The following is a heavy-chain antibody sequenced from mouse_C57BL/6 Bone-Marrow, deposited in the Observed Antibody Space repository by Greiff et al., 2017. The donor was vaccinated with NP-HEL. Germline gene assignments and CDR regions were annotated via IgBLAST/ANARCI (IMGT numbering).Heavy chain of an antibody. D-gene: IGHD2-5*01. CDR2: INPNNGGT. V-gene: IGHV1-26*01. Sequence: EVQLQQSGPELVKPGASVKISCKASGYTFTDYYMNWVKQSHGKSLEWIGDINPNNGGTSYNQKFKGKATLTVDKSSSTAYMELRSLTSEDSAVYYCARESNPFAYWGQGTLVTVSA. J-gene: IGHJ3*01. CDR1: GYTFTDYY. CDR3: ARESNPFAY.